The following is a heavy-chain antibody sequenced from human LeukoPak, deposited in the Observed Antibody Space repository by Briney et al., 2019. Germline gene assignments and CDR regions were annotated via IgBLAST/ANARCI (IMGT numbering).Heavy chain of an antibody. J-gene: IGHJ3*02. V-gene: IGHV3-21*01. CDR2: ISSSSSYI. CDR3: ARGGDDYSNHGAFDI. Sequence: PGGSLRLSCAASGFTFSSYSMNWVRQAPGRGLEWVSSISSSSSYIYYADSVKGRFTISRDNAKNSLYLQMNSLRAEDTAVYYCARGGDDYSNHGAFDIWGQGTMVTVSS. D-gene: IGHD4-11*01. CDR1: GFTFSSYS.